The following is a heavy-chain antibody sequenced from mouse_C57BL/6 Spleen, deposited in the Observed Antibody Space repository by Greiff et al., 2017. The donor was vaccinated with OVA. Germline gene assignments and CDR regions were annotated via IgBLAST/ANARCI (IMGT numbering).Heavy chain of an antibody. CDR3: AREGLHEVFDY. V-gene: IGHV1-61*01. Sequence: VQLQQPGAELVRPGSSVKLSCKASGYTFTSYWMAWVKQRPGQGLEWIGNIYPSDSETHYNQKFKDKATLTVDKSSSTAYMQLSSLTSEDSAVYYCAREGLHEVFDYWGQGTTLTVSS. CDR2: IYPSDSET. J-gene: IGHJ2*01. D-gene: IGHD2-10*01. CDR1: GYTFTSYW.